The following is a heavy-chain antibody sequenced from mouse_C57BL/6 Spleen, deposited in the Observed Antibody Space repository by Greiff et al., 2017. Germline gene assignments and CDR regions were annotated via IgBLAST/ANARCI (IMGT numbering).Heavy chain of an antibody. CDR3: ARRGINTVDGYAMDY. CDR2: IYPRSGNT. CDR1: GYTFTSYG. D-gene: IGHD1-1*01. Sequence: VQLQQSGAELARPGASVKLSCKASGYTFTSYGISWVKQRTGQGLEWIGEIYPRSGNTYYNEKFKGKATLTADKSSSTAYMELRSLTSEDSAVYFCARRGINTVDGYAMDYWGQGTSVTVSS. V-gene: IGHV1-81*01. J-gene: IGHJ4*01.